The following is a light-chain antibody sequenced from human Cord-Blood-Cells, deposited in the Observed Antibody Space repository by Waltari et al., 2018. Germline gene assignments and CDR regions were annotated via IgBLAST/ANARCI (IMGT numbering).Light chain of an antibody. J-gene: IGLJ3*02. CDR3: CSYAGSSTWV. CDR2: EGS. Sequence: QSALTQPASVSGSPGQSITISCTGTRSDVGSYNLVSWSQQHPGKAPKLMIYEGSKRPSGVSNRFSGSKSGNMASLTISGLQAEDEADYYCCSYAGSSTWVFGGGTKLTVL. V-gene: IGLV2-23*01. CDR1: RSDVGSYNL.